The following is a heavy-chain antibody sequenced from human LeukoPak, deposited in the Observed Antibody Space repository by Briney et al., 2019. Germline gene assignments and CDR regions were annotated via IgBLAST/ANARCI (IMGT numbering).Heavy chain of an antibody. Sequence: PSETLSLTCTVSGGPISSYYWSWIRQPPGQGLEWIGNIYYSGSTNYNPSLKSRVTMSADTSKNQFSLKLSSVTAADTAVYYCARGYAQLDYWGQGTLVTVSS. J-gene: IGHJ4*02. CDR3: ARGYAQLDY. CDR1: GGPISSYY. V-gene: IGHV4-59*08. CDR2: IYYSGST. D-gene: IGHD2-2*01.